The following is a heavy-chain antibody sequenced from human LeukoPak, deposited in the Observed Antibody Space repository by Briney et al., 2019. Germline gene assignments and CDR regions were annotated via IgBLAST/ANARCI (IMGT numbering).Heavy chain of an antibody. CDR1: GGSFSGYY. V-gene: IGHV4-34*01. CDR2: INHSGST. J-gene: IGHJ4*02. Sequence: SETLSLTCAVCGGSFSGYYWSWIRQPPGKGLEWIGEINHSGSTNYNPSLKSRVTISVDTSKNQFSLKLSSVTAADTAVYYCAARVIAVAGKKEGFDYWGQGTLVTVSS. D-gene: IGHD6-19*01. CDR3: AARVIAVAGKKEGFDY.